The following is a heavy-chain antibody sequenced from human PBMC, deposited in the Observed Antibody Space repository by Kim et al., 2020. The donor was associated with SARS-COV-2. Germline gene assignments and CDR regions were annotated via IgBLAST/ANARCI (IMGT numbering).Heavy chain of an antibody. Sequence: GGSLRLSCSASGFTFGDYAIHWVRRSPGMGLQYVSATTRDGDGSFYADSVKDRFSIFRDNSKDTLFLQMSGLRIEDTAIYYCESYGRNYGAVHWGQGTLVTVS. D-gene: IGHD1-7*01. CDR2: TTRDGDGS. CDR3: ESYGRNYGAVH. J-gene: IGHJ4*02. V-gene: IGHV3-64D*06. CDR1: GFTFGDYA.